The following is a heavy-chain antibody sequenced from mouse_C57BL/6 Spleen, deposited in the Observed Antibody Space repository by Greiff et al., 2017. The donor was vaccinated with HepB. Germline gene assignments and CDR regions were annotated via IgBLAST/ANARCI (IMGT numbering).Heavy chain of an antibody. CDR1: GYTFTSYW. D-gene: IGHD2-4*01. J-gene: IGHJ4*01. CDR2: IYPGSGST. CDR3: ARKSPFYDYDGFYYAMDY. V-gene: IGHV1-55*01. Sequence: VQLQQPGAELVKPGASVKMSCKASGYTFTSYWITWVKQRPGQGLEWIGDIYPGSGSTNYNEKFKSKATLTVDTSSSTAYMQLSSLTSEDSAVYYCARKSPFYDYDGFYYAMDYWGQGTSVTVSS.